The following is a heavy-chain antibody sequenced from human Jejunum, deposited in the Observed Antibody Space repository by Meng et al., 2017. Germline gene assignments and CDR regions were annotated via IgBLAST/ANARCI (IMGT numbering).Heavy chain of an antibody. CDR1: GDAISSGEYF. V-gene: IGHV4-30-4*01. Sequence: QVQLQESGQGRVKPSPTLSLTCTVSGDAISSGEYFWSWIRQPPGKGLEWIGDMDYRGSTFYNPSLKSRVTISVDTSKNQFSLKLSSVTAADTAVYFCARGELLWDYWGQGTLVTVSS. CDR3: ARGELLWDY. J-gene: IGHJ4*02. D-gene: IGHD2-2*01. CDR2: MDYRGST.